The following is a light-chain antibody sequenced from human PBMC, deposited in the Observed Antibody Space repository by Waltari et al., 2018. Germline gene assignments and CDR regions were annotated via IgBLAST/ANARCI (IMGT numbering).Light chain of an antibody. V-gene: IGKV3D-15*01. Sequence: EIVMTQSPATLSLSPGERATLSCRASQSVSSSLAWYQQKPGHAPRLLIYGASSRATGIPDRFSGSGSGTEFTLTISSLEPEDVAVEYCQLNSHWPWTFGQGTKVEIK. J-gene: IGKJ1*01. CDR3: QLNSHWPWT. CDR1: QSVSSS. CDR2: GAS.